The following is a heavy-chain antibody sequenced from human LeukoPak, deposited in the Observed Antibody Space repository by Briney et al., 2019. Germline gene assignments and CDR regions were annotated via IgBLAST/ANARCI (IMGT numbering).Heavy chain of an antibody. D-gene: IGHD5-24*01. CDR1: GGSISSSSYY. J-gene: IGHJ4*02. CDR3: ARGPVEMATDPSEEFDY. Sequence: SETLSLTCTVSGGSISSSSYYWGWIRQPPGKGLEWIGSIYYSGSTYYHPSLKSRVTISVDTSKNQFSLKLSSVTAADTAVYYCARGPVEMATDPSEEFDYWGQGTLVTVSS. V-gene: IGHV4-39*07. CDR2: IYYSGST.